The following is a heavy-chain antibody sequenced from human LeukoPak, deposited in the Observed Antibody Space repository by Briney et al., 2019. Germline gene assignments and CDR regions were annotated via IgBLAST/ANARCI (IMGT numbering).Heavy chain of an antibody. CDR3: ARHYGGTYYGFDS. J-gene: IGHJ4*02. CDR2: ISSSGNT. D-gene: IGHD1-26*01. Sequence: PSETLSLTCTVSGDSFRGSSYLVGSIRQAPGKGLEWIGTISSSGNTYYNPSLKSRVTMSVDTSKNQFSLKLTSVTAADTTVYYCARHYGGTYYGFDSWGQGTLVTVSS. CDR1: GDSFRGSSYL. V-gene: IGHV4-39*01.